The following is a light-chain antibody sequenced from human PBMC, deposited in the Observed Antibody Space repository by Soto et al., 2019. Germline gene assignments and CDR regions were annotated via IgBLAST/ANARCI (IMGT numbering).Light chain of an antibody. V-gene: IGKV3-20*01. Sequence: EIVLTQSPGTLSLSPGERATLSCRASQSVSSSYLAWYQQKPGQAPRLLIYGASSRATGIPDRFSGSGSGTDFTLTISRLVPEDFAVYYCQQYGSSPLTFGGGTKVEI. CDR3: QQYGSSPLT. CDR1: QSVSSSY. J-gene: IGKJ4*01. CDR2: GAS.